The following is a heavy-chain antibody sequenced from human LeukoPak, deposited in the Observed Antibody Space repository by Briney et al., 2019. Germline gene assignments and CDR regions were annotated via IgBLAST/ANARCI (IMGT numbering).Heavy chain of an antibody. D-gene: IGHD4-11*01. CDR1: GYTFTSYG. V-gene: IGHV1-2*02. J-gene: IGHJ6*02. CDR2: INPNSGGT. CDR3: ARANDDYSTYYYYYGMDV. Sequence: ASVKVSCKASGYTFTSYGISWVRQAPGQGLEWMGWINPNSGGTNYAQKFQGRVTMTRDTSISTAYMELSRLRSDDTAVYYCARANDDYSTYYYYYGMDVWGQGTTVTVSS.